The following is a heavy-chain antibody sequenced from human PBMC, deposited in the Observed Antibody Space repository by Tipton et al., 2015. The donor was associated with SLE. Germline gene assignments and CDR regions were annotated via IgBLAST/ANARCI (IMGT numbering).Heavy chain of an antibody. J-gene: IGHJ4*02. V-gene: IGHV4-39*07. Sequence: TLSLTCTVSGGSISSSSYYWGWIRQPPGKGLEWIGSIYYSGSTYYNPSLKSRVTISVDTPKNQFSLKLSSVTAADTAVYYCARRWVIAAAGLGDYFDYWGQGTLVTVSS. CDR3: ARRWVIAAAGLGDYFDY. CDR1: GGSISSSSYY. CDR2: IYYSGST. D-gene: IGHD6-13*01.